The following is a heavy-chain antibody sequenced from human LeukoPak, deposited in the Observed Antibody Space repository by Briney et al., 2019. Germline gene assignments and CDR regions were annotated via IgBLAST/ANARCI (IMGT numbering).Heavy chain of an antibody. V-gene: IGHV3-66*01. D-gene: IGHD3-10*01. CDR3: ARGGYGSGPFDY. CDR1: GFTVSSNY. J-gene: IGHJ4*02. CDR2: IYSGGST. Sequence: GGSLRLSCAASGFTVSSNYMSWVRQAPGKGLEWVSVIYSGGSTYYAGSEKGRFTISRDKSNNTLYLQMNSLRAEHTAVYYCARGGYGSGPFDYWGQGTLVTVSS.